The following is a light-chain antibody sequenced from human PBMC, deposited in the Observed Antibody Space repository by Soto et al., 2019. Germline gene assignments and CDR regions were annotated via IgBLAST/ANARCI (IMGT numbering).Light chain of an antibody. J-gene: IGLJ3*02. V-gene: IGLV1-44*01. CDR3: AAWDDSLNGFWV. CDR1: SSNIGSNA. Sequence: QSVLTQPPSASGTPGQRVTISCSGSSSNIGSNAVNWYQQLPGTAPKLLIYSNNQRPSGVPDRFSGSKSDTSASLAISGLQSEDEADYYCAAWDDSLNGFWVFGGGTKLTVL. CDR2: SNN.